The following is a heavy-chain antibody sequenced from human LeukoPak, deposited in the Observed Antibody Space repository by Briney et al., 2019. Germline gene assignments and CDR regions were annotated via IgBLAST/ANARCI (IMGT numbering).Heavy chain of an antibody. J-gene: IGHJ5*02. Sequence: SETLSLTCAVYGGSFSGYYWSWIRQPPGRGLEWIGEINHSGSTNYNPSLKSRVTISVDTSKNQFSLKLSSVTAADTAVYYCARGDAMVRGVRNYNWFDPWGQGTLVTVSS. CDR3: ARGDAMVRGVRNYNWFDP. CDR1: GGSFSGYY. D-gene: IGHD3-10*01. CDR2: INHSGST. V-gene: IGHV4-34*01.